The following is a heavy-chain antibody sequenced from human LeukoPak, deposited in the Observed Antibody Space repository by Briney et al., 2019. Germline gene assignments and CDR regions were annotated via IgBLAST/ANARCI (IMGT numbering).Heavy chain of an antibody. J-gene: IGHJ5*02. CDR1: GASVTSYY. Sequence: SETLSLTCNVSGASVTSYYWSWIRQPAGKRLEWLGRVDIRGRTNYNPSLKSRVTISVDTSKNQFSLNLRSVTAADTAVYYCARHEHGDHGDPNWFDPWGQGTLVTVSS. V-gene: IGHV4-4*07. CDR3: ARHEHGDHGDPNWFDP. CDR2: VDIRGRT. D-gene: IGHD4-17*01.